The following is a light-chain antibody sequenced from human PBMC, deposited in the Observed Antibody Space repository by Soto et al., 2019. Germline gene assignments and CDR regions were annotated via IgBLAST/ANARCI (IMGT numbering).Light chain of an antibody. V-gene: IGKV3-15*01. Sequence: EIVLTQSPGTLSLSPGERATLSYRASQSVSSSQLAWYQHKPGQAPRLLIYGASTRATGIPARFSGSGSGTEFTLTISSLQSEDFAVYYCQQYHHWWTFGQGTKVDIK. CDR2: GAS. J-gene: IGKJ1*01. CDR3: QQYHHWWT. CDR1: QSVSSS.